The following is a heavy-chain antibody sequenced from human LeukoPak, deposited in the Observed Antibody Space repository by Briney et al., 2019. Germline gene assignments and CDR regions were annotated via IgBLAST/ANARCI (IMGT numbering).Heavy chain of an antibody. Sequence: PSETLSLTCTVSGGSISSYYWSWIRQPPGKGLEWIGYMHFSGSIDYNPSLKSRVTISMDTSRNQISLKLSSVTAADTAMYYCAREGAAYDSSGYNIGDYFDFWGQGTLVTVSS. J-gene: IGHJ4*02. CDR2: MHFSGSI. D-gene: IGHD3-22*01. CDR1: GGSISSYY. CDR3: AREGAAYDSSGYNIGDYFDF. V-gene: IGHV4-59*01.